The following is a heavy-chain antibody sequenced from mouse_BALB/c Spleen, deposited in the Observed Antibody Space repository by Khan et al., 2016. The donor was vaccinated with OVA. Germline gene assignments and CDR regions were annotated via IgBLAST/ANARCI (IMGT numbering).Heavy chain of an antibody. CDR1: GYIFTNHG. CDR3: ARVGYSGTMDY. D-gene: IGHD2-14*01. V-gene: IGHV9-3-1*01. Sequence: QVQLKESGPELKKPGETVKISCKASGYIFTNHGMNWVKQAPGKGLKWMGWINTYSGEPTYVDDFKGRFAFSLETSASTAYLQINNLKNEDTATYFCARVGYSGTMDYWGQGTPVTVSS. CDR2: INTYSGEP. J-gene: IGHJ4*01.